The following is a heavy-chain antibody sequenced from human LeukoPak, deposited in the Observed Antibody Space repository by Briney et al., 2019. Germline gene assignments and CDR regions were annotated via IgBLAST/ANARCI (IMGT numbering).Heavy chain of an antibody. D-gene: IGHD3-10*01. V-gene: IGHV3-7*03. J-gene: IGHJ1*01. CDR1: GFTFSRYW. CDR3: ARVRLPMVRAGSYFQH. CDR2: IKHDGGEK. Sequence: GGSLRLSCAASGFTFSRYWMSWVRQAPGKGLEWVANIKHDGGEKYYVDSVRGRFTISRDNAKNSLYLQMNSLRAEDTAVYYCARVRLPMVRAGSYFQHWGQGTLVTVSS.